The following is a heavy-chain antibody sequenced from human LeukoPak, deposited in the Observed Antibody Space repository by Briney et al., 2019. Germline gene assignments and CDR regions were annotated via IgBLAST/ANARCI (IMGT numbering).Heavy chain of an antibody. Sequence: SGGSLRLSCAASGFTFSSYGMHWVRQAPGKGLEWVAFIRYDGSNKYYADSVKGRFTISRDNSKNTLYLQMNSLRAEDTAVYYCAKDNYCSSTSCPGAFDIWGQGTMVTVSS. CDR2: IRYDGSNK. CDR3: AKDNYCSSTSCPGAFDI. CDR1: GFTFSSYG. J-gene: IGHJ3*02. D-gene: IGHD2-2*01. V-gene: IGHV3-30*02.